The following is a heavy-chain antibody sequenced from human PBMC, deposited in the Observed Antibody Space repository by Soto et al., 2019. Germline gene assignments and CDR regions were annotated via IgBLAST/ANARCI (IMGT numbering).Heavy chain of an antibody. J-gene: IGHJ6*02. D-gene: IGHD3-10*01. V-gene: IGHV3-30-3*01. CDR3: ARDSFFRPLAYFGMDV. CDR2: ISYEGSNT. Sequence: QVQMVESGGGVVQPGRSLRLSCAASGFTFSYYAMHWVRQSPGKGLEWVALISYEGSNTFYADAVKGRFTISRDNTKDTLKLQMNSLRLEDTAVYYCARDSFFRPLAYFGMDVWGQGTTVIVSS. CDR1: GFTFSYYA.